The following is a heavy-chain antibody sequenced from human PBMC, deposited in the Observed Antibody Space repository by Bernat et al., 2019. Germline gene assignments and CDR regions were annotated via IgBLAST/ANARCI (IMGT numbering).Heavy chain of an antibody. CDR3: VRGGTTLVTPRSFFFDF. CDR1: GYTFSGYY. D-gene: IGHD4-23*01. CDR2: INPNSGGT. V-gene: IGHV1-2*02. Sequence: QVQLVQSGAEVKKPWASVKVSCKASGYTFSGYYIHWVRQAPVQGLEWMGWINPNSGGTNYPHEFQGRVTMTRDTSISTVYMELSRLRSDDTAVYYCVRGGTTLVTPRSFFFDFWGQGTLLTVSS. J-gene: IGHJ4*02.